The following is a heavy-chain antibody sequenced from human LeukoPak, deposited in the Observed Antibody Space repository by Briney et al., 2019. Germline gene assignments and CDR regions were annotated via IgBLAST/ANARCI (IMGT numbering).Heavy chain of an antibody. CDR2: IYTSGST. CDR3: ARAYSSSRFNWFDP. V-gene: IGHV4-61*02. Sequence: TLSLTCTVSGGSISSSSYYWSWIRQPAGKGLEWIGRIYTSGSTNYNPSLKSRVTMSVDTSKNQFSLKLSSVTAADTAVYYCARAYSSSRFNWFDPWGQGTLVTVSS. D-gene: IGHD6-13*01. CDR1: GGSISSSSYY. J-gene: IGHJ5*02.